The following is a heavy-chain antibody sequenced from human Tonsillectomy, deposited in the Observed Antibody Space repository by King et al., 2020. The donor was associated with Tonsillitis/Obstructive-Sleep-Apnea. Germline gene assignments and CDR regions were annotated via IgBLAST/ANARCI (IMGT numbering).Heavy chain of an antibody. CDR3: ARGPQGRSFGGY. V-gene: IGHV3-21*01. CDR2: ISSRSNYI. Sequence: VQLVESGGGLVKPGGSLRLSCAASGFSFSTYSMNWVRQTPGKGLEWVSSISSRSNYIEYADSVKGRFTSSRDNAKRSLYLQMNSLRADDTAVYYCARGPQGRSFGGYWGRGTPVTGSS. D-gene: IGHD2-15*01. CDR1: GFSFSTYS. J-gene: IGHJ4*02.